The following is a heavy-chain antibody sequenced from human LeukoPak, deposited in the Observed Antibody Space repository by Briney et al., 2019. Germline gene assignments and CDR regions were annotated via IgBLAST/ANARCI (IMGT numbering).Heavy chain of an antibody. V-gene: IGHV3-21*01. CDR1: GFNFGSYS. J-gene: IGHJ4*02. Sequence: PGGSLRLSCAASGFNFGSYSMTWVRQAPGKGLEWVSVMSADSATTFYADSVKGRFTISRDNAKNSLFLQMNSLRAEDTAVYYCARDGDSSGYGRYKYYFDYWGQGTLVTVSS. CDR2: MSADSATT. D-gene: IGHD3-22*01. CDR3: ARDGDSSGYGRYKYYFDY.